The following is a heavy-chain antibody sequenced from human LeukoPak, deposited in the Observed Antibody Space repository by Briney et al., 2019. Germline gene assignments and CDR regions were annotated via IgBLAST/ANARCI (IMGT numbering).Heavy chain of an antibody. V-gene: IGHV3-23*05. Sequence: GGSLRLSCAASEFIFSDYAMGWVRQAPGKGLEWVSTIDKTTYPTFYADSVKGRFTISRDNSKNTLYLQMNSLRTEDTAVYFCAKFEGATIPGWFNDYWGQGVLVTVSS. CDR1: EFIFSDYA. CDR3: AKFEGATIPGWFNDY. CDR2: IDKTTYPT. D-gene: IGHD6-19*01. J-gene: IGHJ4*02.